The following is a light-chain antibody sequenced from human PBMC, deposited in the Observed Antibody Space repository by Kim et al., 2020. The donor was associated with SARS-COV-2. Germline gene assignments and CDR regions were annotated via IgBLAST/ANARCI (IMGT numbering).Light chain of an antibody. Sequence: PSIGDRVIITCRARQDSWHYVAWFQQKPGKAPKSLIFDTSKLHSGVPSRFSGSGSGTEFTLTINELHPEDFATYYCHHYRTFPVTFGQGTRLEIK. CDR2: DTS. CDR3: HHYRTFPVT. V-gene: IGKV1-16*01. J-gene: IGKJ5*01. CDR1: QDSWHY.